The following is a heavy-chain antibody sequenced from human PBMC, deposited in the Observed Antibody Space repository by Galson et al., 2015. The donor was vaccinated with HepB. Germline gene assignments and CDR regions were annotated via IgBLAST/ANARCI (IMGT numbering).Heavy chain of an antibody. CDR1: GYTFTSYY. CDR2: INPSGGST. J-gene: IGHJ5*02. D-gene: IGHD1-14*01. Sequence: SVKVSCKASGYTFTSYYMHWVRQAPGQGLEWMGIINPSGGSTSYAQKFQGRVTMTRDTSTSTVYMELSSLRSEDTAVYYCAREGHNNRDWFDPWGQGTLVTVSS. CDR3: AREGHNNRDWFDP. V-gene: IGHV1-46*01.